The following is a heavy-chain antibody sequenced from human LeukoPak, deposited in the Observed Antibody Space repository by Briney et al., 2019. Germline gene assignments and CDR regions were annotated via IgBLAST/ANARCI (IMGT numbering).Heavy chain of an antibody. V-gene: IGHV4-59*01. CDR3: ARGRYSAGDNWFDP. J-gene: IGHJ5*02. Sequence: AETLSLTCTVSGGSITSSYWSWIRQSPGKELEWIGYIHYTGSTNYNPSLKSRVTMLIDTSKNQFSLKLSSVTAADTAVYYCARGRYSAGDNWFDPWGQGTLVTVSS. D-gene: IGHD3-9*01. CDR2: IHYTGST. CDR1: GGSITSSY.